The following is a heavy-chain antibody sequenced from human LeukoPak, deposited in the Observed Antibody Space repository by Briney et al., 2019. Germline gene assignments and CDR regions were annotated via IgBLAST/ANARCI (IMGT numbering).Heavy chain of an antibody. CDR2: FDPEDGET. CDR3: ATGSSGWYPFDN. D-gene: IGHD6-19*01. CDR1: GYTLTGLS. V-gene: IGHV1-24*01. Sequence: ASVKVSCKVSGYTLTGLSMNWVRQAPGKGLEWMGGFDPEDGETIYAQKFQSRVTMTEDTSTDTAYMELSSLRSEDTAVYYCATGSSGWYPFDNWGQGTLVTVSS. J-gene: IGHJ4*02.